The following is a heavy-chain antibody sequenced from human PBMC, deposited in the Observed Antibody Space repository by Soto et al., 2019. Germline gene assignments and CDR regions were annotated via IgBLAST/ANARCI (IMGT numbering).Heavy chain of an antibody. D-gene: IGHD3-10*01. Sequence: QVQLVESGGGVDQPGRSLRLSCAASGFIFSSYGMHWVRQAPGKGLEWVSIIWYDGSNEEYTESVKGRFTISRDNSRNTLYLQMNSLRAEDTAVYYCARGNGSGSYLIDYWGQGTLVTVSS. V-gene: IGHV3-33*01. CDR2: IWYDGSNE. CDR3: ARGNGSGSYLIDY. CDR1: GFIFSSYG. J-gene: IGHJ4*02.